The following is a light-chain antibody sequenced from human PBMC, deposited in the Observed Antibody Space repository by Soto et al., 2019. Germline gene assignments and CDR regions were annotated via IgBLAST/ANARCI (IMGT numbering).Light chain of an antibody. V-gene: IGLV2-8*01. CDR3: SSYGGSNTVV. Sequence: QSALTQPPSASGSPGQSVTISCTGSSSDVGGYNYVSWYQQHPGKAPKLMIYEVSKRPSGVPDRLSGSKSGNTPSLTVSGLQAEEEAEYYCSSYGGSNTVVFGGGTKLNVL. CDR2: EVS. CDR1: SSDVGGYNY. J-gene: IGLJ2*01.